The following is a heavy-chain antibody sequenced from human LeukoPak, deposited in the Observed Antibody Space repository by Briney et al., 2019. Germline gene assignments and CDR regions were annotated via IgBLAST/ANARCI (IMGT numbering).Heavy chain of an antibody. D-gene: IGHD2-21*02. Sequence: ASVKVSCKASGYTFTSYYMHWVRQAPGQGLEWMGIINPSGGSTSYAQKFQGRVTMTRDTSTSTVYMELSSLRSEDTAVYHCARDGIAYCGGDCYSRWFDPWGQGTLVTVSS. CDR1: GYTFTSYY. CDR2: INPSGGST. J-gene: IGHJ5*02. V-gene: IGHV1-46*01. CDR3: ARDGIAYCGGDCYSRWFDP.